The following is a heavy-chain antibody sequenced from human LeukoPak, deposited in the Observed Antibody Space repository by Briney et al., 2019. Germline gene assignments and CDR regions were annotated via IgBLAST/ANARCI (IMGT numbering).Heavy chain of an antibody. V-gene: IGHV3-48*04. Sequence: GGSLRLSCAASGFTFSSYSMNWVRKAPGKGLEWVSYISSSSSTIYYADSVKGRFTISRDNAKNSLYLQMNSLRAEDTAVYYCARGRLIVTYYYDSSGLYGDYWGQGTLDTVSS. CDR1: GFTFSSYS. CDR2: ISSSSSTI. J-gene: IGHJ4*02. CDR3: ARGRLIVTYYYDSSGLYGDY. D-gene: IGHD3-22*01.